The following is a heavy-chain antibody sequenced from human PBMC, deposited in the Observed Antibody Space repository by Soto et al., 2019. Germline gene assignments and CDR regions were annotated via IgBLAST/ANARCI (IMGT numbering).Heavy chain of an antibody. CDR2: IYTSGST. CDR3: ARDRGGIVVVPAAFYYYGMDV. D-gene: IGHD2-2*01. J-gene: IGHJ6*02. Sequence: QVQLQESGPGLVKPSETLSLTCTVSGGSISSYYWSWIRQPAGKGLEWIGRIYTSGSTNYNPSLKSRVTMSVDTSKNQFSLKLSSVTAADTAVYYCARDRGGIVVVPAAFYYYGMDVWGQGTTVTVSS. V-gene: IGHV4-4*07. CDR1: GGSISSYY.